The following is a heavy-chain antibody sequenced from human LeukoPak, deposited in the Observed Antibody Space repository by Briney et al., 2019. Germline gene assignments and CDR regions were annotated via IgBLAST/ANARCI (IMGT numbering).Heavy chain of an antibody. CDR3: VREIRETVITRHYYYGIDV. CDR1: GFTFSTYD. CDR2: IGAGEDT. Sequence: GASLRLSCAASGFTFSTYDMHWVRQVTGKGLEWVSAIGAGEDTYYLGSVKGRFTISRENAKNVLYLQMSSLRVEDTAVYYCVREIRETVITRHYYYGIDVWGQGTTVTVSS. V-gene: IGHV3-13*04. J-gene: IGHJ6*02. D-gene: IGHD1-7*01.